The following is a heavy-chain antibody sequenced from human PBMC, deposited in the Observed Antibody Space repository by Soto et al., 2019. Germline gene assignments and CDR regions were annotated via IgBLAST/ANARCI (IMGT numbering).Heavy chain of an antibody. V-gene: IGHV3-23*01. J-gene: IGHJ4*02. CDR3: AKDWAASYYYDSSGYSSDYDY. CDR2: ISGGGGST. Sequence: SLRLSCAASGFTFSSYAMSWVRQAPGKGLEWVSAISGGGGSTYYADSVKGRFTISRDNSKNTLYLQMNSLRAEDTAVYYCAKDWAASYYYDSSGYSSDYDYWGQGTLVTVSS. CDR1: GFTFSSYA. D-gene: IGHD3-22*01.